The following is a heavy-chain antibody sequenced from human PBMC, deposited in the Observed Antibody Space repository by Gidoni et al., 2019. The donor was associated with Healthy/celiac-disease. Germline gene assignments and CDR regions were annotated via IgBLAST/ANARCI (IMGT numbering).Heavy chain of an antibody. Sequence: QVTLKESGPVLVKPTETRTLTVPVSGFSLSNARMGVSWIRQPPGKALELLANILSTEEKSYSTSLKSRLTISKDTSKSQVVLTMTNMDPVDTATYYCARIPSITMIAFDYWGQGTLVTVSS. D-gene: IGHD3-22*01. J-gene: IGHJ4*02. V-gene: IGHV2-26*01. CDR2: ILSTEEK. CDR1: GFSLSNARMG. CDR3: ARIPSITMIAFDY.